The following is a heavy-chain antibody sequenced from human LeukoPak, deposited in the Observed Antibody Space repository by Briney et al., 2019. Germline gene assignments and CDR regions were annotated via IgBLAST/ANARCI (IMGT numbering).Heavy chain of an antibody. CDR1: GGPISSHY. J-gene: IGHJ5*02. CDR2: IYYSQST. CDR3: ARAEAARPGRYSSSWYYWFDP. D-gene: IGHD6-13*01. V-gene: IGHV4-59*11. Sequence: SETLSLTCSVSGGPISSHYWSWIRQPPGKGLEWIGYIYYSQSTNYSTSLTGRVTISADTSKNQFSLKLSSVTAAETGLYYCARAEAARPGRYSSSWYYWFDPWGQGTLVTVSS.